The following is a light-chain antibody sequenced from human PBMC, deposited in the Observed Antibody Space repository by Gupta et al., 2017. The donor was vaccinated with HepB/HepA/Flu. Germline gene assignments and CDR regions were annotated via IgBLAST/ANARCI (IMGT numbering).Light chain of an antibody. Sequence: QSALTQPASVSGSPGQSITISCTGTSSDSWYYNYVSWYQQHPGKAPKLIIYDVSNRPAGVANRFSGSKSGNTASLTISVLQAEDEADYYCSSYTSSNLVVFGGGTKLTVL. CDR2: DVS. J-gene: IGLJ3*02. CDR3: SSYTSSNLVV. CDR1: SSDSWYYNY. V-gene: IGLV2-14*01.